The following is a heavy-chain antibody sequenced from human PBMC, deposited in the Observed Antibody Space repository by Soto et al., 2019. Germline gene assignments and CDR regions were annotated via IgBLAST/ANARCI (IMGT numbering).Heavy chain of an antibody. Sequence: SETLSLTCSVSGGSISSYFRKWLRQPPGKGLEWIGYIYDDGTTDYNPSLKSRVTILLDMSKNQFSLKLSSVTAADTAVYYCVSSRSAIYGDALDVWGQGTMVTVSS. CDR2: IYDDGTT. CDR3: VSSRSAIYGDALDV. D-gene: IGHD2-2*01. V-gene: IGHV4-59*03. J-gene: IGHJ3*01. CDR1: GGSISSYF.